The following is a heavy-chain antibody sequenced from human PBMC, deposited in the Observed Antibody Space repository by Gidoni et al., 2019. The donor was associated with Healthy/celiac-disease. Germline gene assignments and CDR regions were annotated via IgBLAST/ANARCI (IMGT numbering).Heavy chain of an antibody. CDR3: ARCPGDGDYWGEFDY. CDR2: IIPIFGTA. CDR1: GGTFSSYA. J-gene: IGHJ4*02. Sequence: QVQLVQSGAAVKKPGSSVQVSCKASGGTFSSYAISWVRQAPGQGLEWMGGIIPIFGTANYAQKFQGRVTITADESTSTAYMELSSLRSEDTAVYYCARCPGDGDYWGEFDYWGQGTLVTVSS. D-gene: IGHD4-17*01. V-gene: IGHV1-69*01.